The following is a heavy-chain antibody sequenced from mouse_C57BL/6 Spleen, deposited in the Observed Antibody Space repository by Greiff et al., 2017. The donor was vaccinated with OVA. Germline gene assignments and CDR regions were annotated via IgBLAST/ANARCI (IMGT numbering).Heavy chain of an antibody. V-gene: IGHV1-7*01. J-gene: IGHJ1*03. D-gene: IGHD2-5*01. CDR2: INPSSGYT. CDR1: GYTFTSYW. CDR3: ARSDYSNYGPFDV. Sequence: QVQLQQSGAELAKPGASVKLSCKASGYTFTSYWMHWVKQRPGQGLEWIGYINPSSGYTKYNQKFKDKATLTADKSSSTAYMQLSSLTYEDSAVYYCARSDYSNYGPFDVWGTGTTVTVSS.